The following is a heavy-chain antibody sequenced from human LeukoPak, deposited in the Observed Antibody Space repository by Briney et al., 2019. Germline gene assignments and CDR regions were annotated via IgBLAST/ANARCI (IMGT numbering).Heavy chain of an antibody. CDR3: ARGYSLDY. CDR2: IYYSGST. D-gene: IGHD5-18*01. V-gene: IGHV4-30-4*01. J-gene: IGHJ4*02. Sequence: SETLYLTCIVSGGSISSGDYYWSWIRQPPGKGLEWIGYIYYSGSTYYTPSLRGRVTISVDTSKNQFSLNLSSVTAADTAVYYCARGYSLDYWGQGTLVTVSS. CDR1: GGSISSGDYY.